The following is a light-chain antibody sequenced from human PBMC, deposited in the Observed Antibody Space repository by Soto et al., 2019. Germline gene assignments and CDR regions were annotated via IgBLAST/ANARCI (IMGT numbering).Light chain of an antibody. CDR2: DAS. Sequence: EIVLTQSPATLSLSPGERATLSCRASQSVSSYLVWYQQKPGQAPRLLIYDASNRATGIPARFSGSGSGTDFTLTISSLEPEDVAVYYCKQRSNWPITFGGGTKVKIK. J-gene: IGKJ4*01. V-gene: IGKV3-11*01. CDR1: QSVSSY. CDR3: KQRSNWPIT.